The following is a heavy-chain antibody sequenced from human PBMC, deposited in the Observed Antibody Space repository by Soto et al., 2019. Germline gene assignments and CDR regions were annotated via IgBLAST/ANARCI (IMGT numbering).Heavy chain of an antibody. V-gene: IGHV5-51*03. CDR2: IYPGDSDT. CDR3: ARLYYDILTGYAYGMDV. CDR1: GYIFTSYW. J-gene: IGHJ6*02. Sequence: PVESLKISCKGSGYIFTSYWIWWLLQVAVKVLEWMGIIYPGDSDTRYSPSFQGQVTISADKSISTAYLQWSSLKASDTAMYYCARLYYDILTGYAYGMDVWGQGTTVTVSS. D-gene: IGHD3-9*01.